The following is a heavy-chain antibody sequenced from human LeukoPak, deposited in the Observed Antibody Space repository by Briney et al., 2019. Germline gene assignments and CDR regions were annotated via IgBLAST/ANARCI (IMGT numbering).Heavy chain of an antibody. CDR1: GFTFSSYG. CDR3: AKDYNSGDAFDI. J-gene: IGHJ3*02. D-gene: IGHD6-19*01. V-gene: IGHV3-48*01. Sequence: PGGSLRLSCAASGFTFSSYGMTWVRQAPGKGLEWVSYISSSSSTIYYADSVKGRFTISRDNAKNSLYLQLNSLRAEDTAVYYCAKDYNSGDAFDIWGQGTMVTVSS. CDR2: ISSSSSTI.